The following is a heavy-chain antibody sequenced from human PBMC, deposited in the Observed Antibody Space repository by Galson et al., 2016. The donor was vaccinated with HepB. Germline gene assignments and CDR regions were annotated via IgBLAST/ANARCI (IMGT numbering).Heavy chain of an antibody. Sequence: SLRLSCAASGFPFSAYYMSWIRQAPGKGLEWVSYISGVGDTQFYADSVKGRFTISRDNAKNSLYLQMNSLRVEDTAMYYCATPMTYYNMGVWGQGTTVTVSS. J-gene: IGHJ6*02. CDR1: GFPFSAYY. V-gene: IGHV3-11*01. CDR3: ATPMTYYNMGV. CDR2: ISGVGDTQ.